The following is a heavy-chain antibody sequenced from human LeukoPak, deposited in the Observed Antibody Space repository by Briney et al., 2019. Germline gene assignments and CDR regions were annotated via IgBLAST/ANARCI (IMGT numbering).Heavy chain of an antibody. CDR3: ARDWYSSSWYYYYYYMDV. CDR2: IYTSGST. Sequence: PSETLSLTCTVSGGSISSYYWSWIRQPAGKGLEWIGRIYTSGSTNYNPSLKSRVTMSVDTSKNQFSLKLSSVTAADTAVYYCARDWYSSSWYYYYYYMDVWGKGTTVTISS. CDR1: GGSISSYY. V-gene: IGHV4-4*07. J-gene: IGHJ6*03. D-gene: IGHD6-13*01.